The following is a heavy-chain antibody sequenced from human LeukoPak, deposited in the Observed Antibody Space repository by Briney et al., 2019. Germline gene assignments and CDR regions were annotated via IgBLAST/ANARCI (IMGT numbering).Heavy chain of an antibody. Sequence: GGSLRLSCAASGFTVGSNTMSWVRQAPGKGLEWVSIIYSGGSTSYADSVKGRFTISRDNSKNTLYLQMNSLRAGDTAVYYCARGPRDIVVVDAHYFDYWGQGTLVTVSS. CDR2: IYSGGST. CDR3: ARGPRDIVVVDAHYFDY. J-gene: IGHJ4*02. V-gene: IGHV3-53*05. CDR1: GFTVGSNT. D-gene: IGHD2-15*01.